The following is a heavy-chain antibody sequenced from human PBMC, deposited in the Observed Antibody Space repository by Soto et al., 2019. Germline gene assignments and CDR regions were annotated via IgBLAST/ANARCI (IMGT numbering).Heavy chain of an antibody. J-gene: IGHJ3*01. Sequence: GASVKVSCKASGYTFTGYYMHRVRQAPGHGLEWVGWINPKTGGTNSGQRSKGRDTTTRDTSISTAYMELSSLTSDDTAIYYCATTPQAQIGLGAFDLWGQGTMVTVSS. D-gene: IGHD7-27*01. V-gene: IGHV1-2*02. CDR2: INPKTGGT. CDR3: ATTPQAQIGLGAFDL. CDR1: GYTFTGYY.